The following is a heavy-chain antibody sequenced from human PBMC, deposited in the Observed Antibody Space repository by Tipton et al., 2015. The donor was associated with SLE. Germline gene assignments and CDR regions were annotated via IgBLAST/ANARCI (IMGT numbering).Heavy chain of an antibody. D-gene: IGHD4-17*01. CDR3: ARSGNYGDGDAFDI. V-gene: IGHV5-10-1*01. Sequence: GHVTISADKSISTAYLQWSSLKASDTAMYYCARSGNYGDGDAFDIWGQGTMVTVSS. J-gene: IGHJ3*02.